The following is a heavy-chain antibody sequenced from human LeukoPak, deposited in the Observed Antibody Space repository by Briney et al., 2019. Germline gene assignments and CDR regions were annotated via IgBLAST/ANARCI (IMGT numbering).Heavy chain of an antibody. CDR2: IKQEGSEK. Sequence: GGSLRLSCGTSGFIFNNFWLTWVRQAPGKGLEWVASIKQEGSEKYNVDSVKGRFTISTDYAKNSVFLQMNSLRAEDTAVYYCARLYCGGISCYYFYYWGQGTLVTVSS. J-gene: IGHJ4*02. D-gene: IGHD2-2*01. CDR1: GFIFNNFW. V-gene: IGHV3-7*04. CDR3: ARLYCGGISCYYFYY.